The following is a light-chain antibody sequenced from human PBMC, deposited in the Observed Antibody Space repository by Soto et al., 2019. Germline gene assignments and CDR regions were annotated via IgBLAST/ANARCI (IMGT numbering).Light chain of an antibody. J-gene: IGLJ1*01. CDR3: AAWDDSLSAFYV. Sequence: QSALTQPPSASGTPGQRVTISCSGSSSNIGSNYVYWYQQLPGTAPKLLIYRNNQRPSGVPDRFSGSKSGTSASLAISGLRSEDEADYCCAAWDDSLSAFYVFGTGTKVTVL. V-gene: IGLV1-47*01. CDR2: RNN. CDR1: SSNIGSNY.